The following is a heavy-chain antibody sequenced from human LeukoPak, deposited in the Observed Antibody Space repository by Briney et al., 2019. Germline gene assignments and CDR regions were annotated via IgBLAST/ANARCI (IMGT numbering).Heavy chain of an antibody. Sequence: GGSLRLSCAASGFTFSSHWMSWVRQARGKGLEWEANIKQDGSEKYYVESVKGRFTISRDNAKNSLYLQMNSLRAEDTAVYYCASIAAAGSFDYWGQGTLVTVSS. CDR1: GFTFSSHW. CDR3: ASIAAAGSFDY. CDR2: IKQDGSEK. D-gene: IGHD6-13*01. V-gene: IGHV3-7*03. J-gene: IGHJ4*02.